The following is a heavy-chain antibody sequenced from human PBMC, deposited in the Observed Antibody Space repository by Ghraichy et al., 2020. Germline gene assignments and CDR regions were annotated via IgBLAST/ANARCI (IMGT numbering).Heavy chain of an antibody. V-gene: IGHV4-61*09. Sequence: TLSLTCTVSGGSINSGSDYWSWIRQPAGKGLEWIGHIYTSGSTNYNPSLKSRVTISLDTSKNQFSLKLNSVTAADTGVFYCARDKDYYGSGSYYRYYYYMDVWGKGTTVTVSS. CDR1: GGSINSGSDY. J-gene: IGHJ6*03. CDR3: ARDKDYYGSGSYYRYYYYMDV. CDR2: IYTSGST. D-gene: IGHD3-10*01.